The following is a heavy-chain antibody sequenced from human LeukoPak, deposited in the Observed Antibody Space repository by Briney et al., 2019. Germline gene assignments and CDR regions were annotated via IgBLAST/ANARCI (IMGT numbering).Heavy chain of an antibody. Sequence: GGSLRLSCAASGFTFSDYYMSWIRQAPGKGLEWVSYISSSGSTIYYADSVKGRFTISRDNAKNSLYLQMNSLRAEDTAVYYCARARITIFGVVRGNYYFDYWDQGTLVTVSS. CDR1: GFTFSDYY. V-gene: IGHV3-11*01. CDR2: ISSSGSTI. J-gene: IGHJ4*02. CDR3: ARARITIFGVVRGNYYFDY. D-gene: IGHD3-3*01.